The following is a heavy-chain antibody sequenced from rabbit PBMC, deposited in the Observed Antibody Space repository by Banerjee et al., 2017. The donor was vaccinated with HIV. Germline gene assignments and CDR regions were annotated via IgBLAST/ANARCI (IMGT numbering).Heavy chain of an antibody. CDR2: INTSSGNT. V-gene: IGHV1S40*01. CDR1: GIDFSSYQY. CDR3: ARDLAAVTGWNFNL. D-gene: IGHD7-1*01. Sequence: QSLEESGGDLVKPGGTLTLTCKASGIDFSSYQYMCWVRQAPGKGLEWIACINTSSGNTVYASWAKGRFTISRTSSTTVTLQMTSLTAADTATYFCARDLAAVTGWNFNLWGPGTLVTVS. J-gene: IGHJ4*01.